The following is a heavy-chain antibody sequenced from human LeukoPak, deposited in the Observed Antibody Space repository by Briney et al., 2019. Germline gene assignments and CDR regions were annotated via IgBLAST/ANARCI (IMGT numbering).Heavy chain of an antibody. CDR2: MSSRSGII. CDR3: AKDIKRLSFAFDI. Sequence: GGSLRLSCVASGFNFGDYYMNWIRQSPGKGLEWISYMSSRSGIIYYGGSVKGRFTISRDNAKNSLYLQMNSLRAEDTALYYCAKDIKRLSFAFDIWGQGTMVTVSS. V-gene: IGHV3-11*01. CDR1: GFNFGDYY. D-gene: IGHD3-16*02. J-gene: IGHJ3*02.